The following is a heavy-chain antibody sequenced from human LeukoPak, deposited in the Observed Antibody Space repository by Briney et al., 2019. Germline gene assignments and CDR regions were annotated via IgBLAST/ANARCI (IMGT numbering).Heavy chain of an antibody. CDR1: GYTFTSYD. CDR2: MNPNSGNT. CDR3: ASWAGYCSSTSCHPLNWFDP. V-gene: IGHV1-8*01. Sequence: ASVKVSCKASGYTFTSYDINWVRQSTGQGLEWMGWMNPNSGNTGYAQKFQGRVTMTRNTSISTAYMELSSLRSEDTAVYYCASWAGYCSSTSCHPLNWFDPWGQGTLVTVSS. D-gene: IGHD2-2*03. J-gene: IGHJ5*02.